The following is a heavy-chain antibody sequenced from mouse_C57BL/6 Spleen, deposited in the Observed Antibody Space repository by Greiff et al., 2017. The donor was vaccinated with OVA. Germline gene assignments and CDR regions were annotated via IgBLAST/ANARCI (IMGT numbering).Heavy chain of an antibody. D-gene: IGHD1-1*01. CDR1: GYSFTSYY. J-gene: IGHJ1*03. V-gene: IGHV1-66*01. CDR3: AREEGGSSYKYFDV. CDR2: IYPGSGNT. Sequence: QVQLQQSGPELVKPGASVKISCKASGYSFTSYYIHWVKQRPGQGLEWIGWIYPGSGNTKYNEKFKGKATLTADTSSSTAYMQLSSLTSEDSAVYYCAREEGGSSYKYFDVWGTGTTVTVSS.